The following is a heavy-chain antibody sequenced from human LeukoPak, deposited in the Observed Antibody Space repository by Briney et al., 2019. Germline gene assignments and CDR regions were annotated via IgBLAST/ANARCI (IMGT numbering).Heavy chain of an antibody. CDR1: GLILSTYG. V-gene: IGHV3-23*01. Sequence: GGSLRLSCAASGLILSTYGMRWVRQVPGKGLAWLASISGSGGVPQYSDYAKGRLSISRDNNKSMVYLQLSSLRVEDTAVYHYANHLTNTACLDYWGQGTLVTVSS. D-gene: IGHD2-8*01. CDR2: ISGSGGVP. CDR3: ANHLTNTACLDY. J-gene: IGHJ4*02.